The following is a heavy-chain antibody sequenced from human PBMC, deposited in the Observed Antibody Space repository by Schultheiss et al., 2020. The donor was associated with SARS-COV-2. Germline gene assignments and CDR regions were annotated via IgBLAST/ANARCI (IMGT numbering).Heavy chain of an antibody. J-gene: IGHJ4*02. V-gene: IGHV4-61*08. Sequence: SETLSLTCTVSGGSISSGGYYWSWIRQPPGKGLEWIGSIYYSGRTNSGITKYSPSLKSRVTMSVDTSKNQFYLKLSSVTAAETAVYYCARQEAGYCDGRRCTAVRSFDYWGRGALVTVSS. CDR2: IYYSGRT. CDR3: ARQEAGYCDGRRCTAVRSFDY. CDR1: GGSISSGGYY. D-gene: IGHD2-15*01.